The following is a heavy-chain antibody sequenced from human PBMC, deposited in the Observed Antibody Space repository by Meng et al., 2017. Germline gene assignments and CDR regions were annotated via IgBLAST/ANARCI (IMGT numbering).Heavy chain of an antibody. V-gene: IGHV3-15*01. CDR3: TTDDVAEYSGGWYGISDY. CDR2: IKSKTDGGTT. CDR1: GFTFSNAW. D-gene: IGHD6-19*01. J-gene: IGHJ4*02. Sequence: GESLKISCAASGFTFSNAWMSWVRQAPGKGLEWVGRIKSKTDGGTTDYAAPVKGRFTISRDDSKNTLYLQMNSLKTEDTAVYYCTTDDVAEYSGGWYGISDYWGQGTLVTVSS.